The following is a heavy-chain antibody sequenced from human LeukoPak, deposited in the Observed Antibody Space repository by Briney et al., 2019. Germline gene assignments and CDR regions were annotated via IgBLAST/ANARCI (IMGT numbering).Heavy chain of an antibody. D-gene: IGHD2/OR15-2a*01. CDR1: GFTFNVYW. Sequence: SGGSLRLSCAASGFTFNVYWMNWVRQAPGKGLEWVANIKHDGTEKNYVDSVKGRFTIYRDNAENTLYLQMNSLRAEDTAVYYCERDLYADYWGQGAMVTVSS. CDR3: ERDLYADY. CDR2: IKHDGTEK. J-gene: IGHJ4*02. V-gene: IGHV3-7*03.